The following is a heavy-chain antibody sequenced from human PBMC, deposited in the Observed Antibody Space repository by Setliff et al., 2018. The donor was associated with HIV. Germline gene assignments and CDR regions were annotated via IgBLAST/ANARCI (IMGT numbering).Heavy chain of an antibody. V-gene: IGHV1-3*01. J-gene: IGHJ2*01. D-gene: IGHD4-17*01. Sequence: EASVKVSCKASGYTFTTYAMHWVRQAPGQRLEWMGWINAGNGNTKYSQKFQGRVTITRDTSASSAYMELTGLRSEDTAVYYCATGPTMVTSKGFWFFDLWGRGTLVTVSS. CDR3: ATGPTMVTSKGFWFFDL. CDR1: GYTFTTYA. CDR2: INAGNGNT.